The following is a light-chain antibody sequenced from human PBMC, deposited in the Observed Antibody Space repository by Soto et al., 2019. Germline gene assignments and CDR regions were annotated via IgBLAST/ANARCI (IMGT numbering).Light chain of an antibody. CDR2: KAS. J-gene: IGKJ4*01. V-gene: IGKV1-5*03. CDR3: QQYNTYPLT. Sequence: DLQMTQSPSTLSASVGDRVTITCRASQSISTWLAWYQQKPGKAPKLLIYKASSLDSGVPSRFSRSGSGREFTLTITSLQPDDFATYYCQQYNTYPLTVGGGTMVEIK. CDR1: QSISTW.